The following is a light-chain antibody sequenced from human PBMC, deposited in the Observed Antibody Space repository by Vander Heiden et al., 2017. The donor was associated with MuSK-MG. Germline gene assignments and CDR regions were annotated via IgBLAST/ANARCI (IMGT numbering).Light chain of an antibody. Sequence: EVVLTQSPATLSVSPGERATRYCRASHSVSSNLAWYQQKPGQAPRLLIHGASTRATGIPARFSGSGSGTEFILTISSLQSEDFAVYYCQQDNNCPFTFGHGTKVDIK. CDR2: GAS. J-gene: IGKJ3*01. V-gene: IGKV3-15*01. CDR3: QQDNNCPFT. CDR1: HSVSSN.